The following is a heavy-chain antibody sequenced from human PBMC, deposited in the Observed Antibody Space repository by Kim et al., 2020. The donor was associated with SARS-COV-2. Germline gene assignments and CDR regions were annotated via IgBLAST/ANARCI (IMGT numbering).Heavy chain of an antibody. Sequence: SETLSLTCAVYGGSFSGYYWSWIRQPPGKGLEWIGEINHSGSTNYNPSLKSRVTISVDTSKNQFSLKLSSVTAADTAVYYCARPVRVLRYFLGAFDIWGQGTMVTVSS. V-gene: IGHV4-34*01. CDR3: ARPVRVLRYFLGAFDI. CDR2: INHSGST. J-gene: IGHJ3*02. CDR1: GGSFSGYY. D-gene: IGHD3-9*01.